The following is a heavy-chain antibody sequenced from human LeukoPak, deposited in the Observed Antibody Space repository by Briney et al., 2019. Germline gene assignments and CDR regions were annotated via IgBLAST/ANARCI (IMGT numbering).Heavy chain of an antibody. V-gene: IGHV1-2*06. J-gene: IGHJ4*02. Sequence: ASVKVCCKASGYSFSDHYIHWVRQAPGQGVEWMGRINPRSGGTKYAQNFQGSVTMTRDTSITTAYMELTRLGSDDTALYYCARQVGHTSGWYFFDFWGQGTLVTVSS. CDR1: GYSFSDHY. CDR2: INPRSGGT. D-gene: IGHD6-19*01. CDR3: ARQVGHTSGWYFFDF.